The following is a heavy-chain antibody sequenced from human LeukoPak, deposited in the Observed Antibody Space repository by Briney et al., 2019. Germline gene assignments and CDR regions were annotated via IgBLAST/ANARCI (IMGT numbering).Heavy chain of an antibody. CDR2: IRSSGSTI. Sequence: GGSLRLSCAASGFTFSSYSMNWVRRAPGKGLEWLSYIRSSGSTIYYADSVKGRFTISRDNAKNSLYLQMNSLRAEDTALYYCVRMNYVSSGWGAPFDHWGQGTLVTVSS. CDR1: GFTFSSYS. CDR3: VRMNYVSSGWGAPFDH. V-gene: IGHV3-48*04. J-gene: IGHJ4*02. D-gene: IGHD1-7*01.